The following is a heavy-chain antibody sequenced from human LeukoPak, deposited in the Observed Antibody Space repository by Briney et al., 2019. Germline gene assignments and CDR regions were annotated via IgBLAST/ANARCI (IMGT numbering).Heavy chain of an antibody. Sequence: ASVKVSCKASGYTFTSYDTNWVRQATGQGLEWMGWMNPNSGNTGYAQKFQGRVTMTRNTSISTAYMELSSLRAEDTAVYYCAKNGKYYFDYWGQGTLLTVSS. V-gene: IGHV1-8*01. J-gene: IGHJ4*02. CDR3: AKNGKYYFDY. CDR1: GYTFTSYD. CDR2: MNPNSGNT.